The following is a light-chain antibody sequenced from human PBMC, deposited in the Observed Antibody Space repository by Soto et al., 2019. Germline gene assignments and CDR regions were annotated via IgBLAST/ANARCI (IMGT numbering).Light chain of an antibody. CDR1: QSISNH. CDR3: PLCFLLPIT. V-gene: IGKV1-39*01. Sequence: IHIAQSPSCLCACVGEGNSFTCRISQSISNHFNWYQQQPGEAPQHLIYGSSSLHYGVPSRFSGSGSGSAFTLTISSLQPEDSATYYCPLCFLLPITFGQGTRLEIK. J-gene: IGKJ5*01. CDR2: GSS.